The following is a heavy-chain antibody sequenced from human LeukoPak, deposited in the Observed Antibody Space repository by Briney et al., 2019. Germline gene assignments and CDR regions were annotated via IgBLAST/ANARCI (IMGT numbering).Heavy chain of an antibody. CDR2: IKSRAAGGTT. V-gene: IGHV3-15*01. CDR3: TTERYYALAY. CDR1: GFTFINAW. J-gene: IGHJ4*02. D-gene: IGHD2-2*01. Sequence: GGSLRFYCAASGFTFINAWRSRVRQAPGKGLEWVGRIKSRAAGGTTDYAAPVKGIFSISREDSKNTLYLQMNSLKTEDTALYYCTTERYYALAYWGQGTLVTVSS.